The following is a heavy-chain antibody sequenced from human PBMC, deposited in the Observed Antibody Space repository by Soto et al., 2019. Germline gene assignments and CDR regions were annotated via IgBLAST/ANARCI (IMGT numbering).Heavy chain of an antibody. CDR1: GFTFSSYS. CDR3: ARAFYYGDRGPFDY. V-gene: IGHV3-48*02. J-gene: IGHJ4*02. Sequence: PGGSLRLSCAASGFTFSSYSMNWVRQAPGKGLEWVSYISSSSSTIYYADSVKGRFTISRDNAKNSLYLQMNSLRDEDTAVYYCARAFYYGDRGPFDYWGQGTLVTVSS. D-gene: IGHD4-17*01. CDR2: ISSSSSTI.